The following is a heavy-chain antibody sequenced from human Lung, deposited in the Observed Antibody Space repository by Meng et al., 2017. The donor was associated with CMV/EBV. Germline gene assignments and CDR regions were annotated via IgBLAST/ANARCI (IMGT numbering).Heavy chain of an antibody. V-gene: IGHV1-2*02. D-gene: IGHD4-23*01. CDR2: INPNTGGT. CDR3: ARERGLGFRVTNDAFDF. Sequence: ASXXVSXKASGYTFTLYYIHWVRQAPGQGLEWMGWINPNTGGTNSAQKFQGRVTMTGDTPISTAHMELSRLNSDDTALYYCARERGLGFRVTNDAFDFWGQGTMVTVSS. J-gene: IGHJ3*01. CDR1: GYTFTLYY.